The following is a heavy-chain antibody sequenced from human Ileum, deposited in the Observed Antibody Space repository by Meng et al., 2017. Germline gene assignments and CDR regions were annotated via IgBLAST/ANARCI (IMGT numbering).Heavy chain of an antibody. V-gene: IGHV4-61*01. CDR2: INYSGTA. Sequence: AQLRGEGPGLVRRSETLSLTCRVSGDSVISGSYYWNWIRQSAGKGLEWIGYINYSGTAYYTASLGSRVSMSIDTSKNQFSLKLTSVTAADTAVYYCTRDQTSNGWGSFDSWGQGTLVTVSS. J-gene: IGHJ4*02. D-gene: IGHD7-27*01. CDR1: GDSVISGSYY. CDR3: TRDQTSNGWGSFDS.